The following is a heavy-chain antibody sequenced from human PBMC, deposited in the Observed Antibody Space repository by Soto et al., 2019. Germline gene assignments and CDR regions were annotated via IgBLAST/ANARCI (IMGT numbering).Heavy chain of an antibody. V-gene: IGHV4-39*07. J-gene: IGHJ3*02. Sequence: VAEGSSISHGCRRTMNSKPPGKGLEWIGSIYYSGTTYYNPSLKSRVAISGDTSKNQFSLKLSSVTAADTAVYYCANLDMITFGGIIGPNDEFDIWGQGTMVTVSS. D-gene: IGHD3-16*01. CDR3: ANLDMITFGGIIGPNDEFDI. CDR1: EGSSISHGCR. CDR2: IYYSGTT.